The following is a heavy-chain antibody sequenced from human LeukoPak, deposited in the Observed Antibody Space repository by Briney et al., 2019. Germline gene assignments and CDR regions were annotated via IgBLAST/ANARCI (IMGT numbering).Heavy chain of an antibody. CDR2: ISGSGGST. V-gene: IGHV3-23*01. D-gene: IGHD3-9*01. CDR1: GFTFSSYA. Sequence: PRGSLRLSCAASGFTFSSYAMSWVRQAPGKGLEWVSAISGSGGSTYYADSVKGRFTIPRDNSKNTLYLQMNSLRAEDTAVYYCAKGLTGYYSAFDYWGQGTLVTVSS. J-gene: IGHJ4*02. CDR3: AKGLTGYYSAFDY.